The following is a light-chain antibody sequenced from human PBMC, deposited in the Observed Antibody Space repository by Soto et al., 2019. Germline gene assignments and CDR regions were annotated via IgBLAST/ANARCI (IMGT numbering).Light chain of an antibody. CDR3: SSYAGGNNLV. J-gene: IGLJ2*01. V-gene: IGLV2-8*01. CDR1: SSDVGGYTY. CDR2: EVS. Sequence: QSALTQPPSASGSPGQSVTISCTGTSSDVGGYTYVSWYQQHPGKAPKLMIYEVSKRPSGVPDRFSGSTSGNTASLTVSGLQAEDEADYYCSSYAGGNNLVFGGGTKLTVL.